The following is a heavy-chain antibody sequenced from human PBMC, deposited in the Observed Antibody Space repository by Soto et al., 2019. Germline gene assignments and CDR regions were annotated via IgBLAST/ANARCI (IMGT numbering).Heavy chain of an antibody. CDR3: AKCPPKYSSSWYGMDV. CDR2: ISYDGSNK. V-gene: IGHV3-30*18. CDR1: GFTFSSYG. Sequence: QVQLVESGGGVVQPGRSLRLSCAASGFTFSSYGMHWVRQAPGKGLEWVAVISYDGSNKYYADSVKGRFTISRDNSKNTLYLQMNSLRAEDTAVYYCAKCPPKYSSSWYGMDVWGQWTPVTVSS. J-gene: IGHJ6*02. D-gene: IGHD6-13*01.